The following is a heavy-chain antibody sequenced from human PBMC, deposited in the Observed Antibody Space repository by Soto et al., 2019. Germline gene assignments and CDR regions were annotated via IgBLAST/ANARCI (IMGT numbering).Heavy chain of an antibody. CDR2: IYYAGST. CDR1: GGSTISGY. Sequence: SETLSLTCTVSGGSTISGYWSWIRQPPGRGLEWIGFIYYAGSTKYNPSLNSRVTISVDTSKNQFSLTVTSVTAADTAVYYCAREHLTWGQGTLVTVSS. CDR3: AREHLT. V-gene: IGHV4-59*12. J-gene: IGHJ4*02.